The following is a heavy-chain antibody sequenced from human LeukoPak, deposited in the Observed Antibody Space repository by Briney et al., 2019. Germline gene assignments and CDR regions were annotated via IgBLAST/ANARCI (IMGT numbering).Heavy chain of an antibody. CDR1: GASISSNW. V-gene: IGHV4-4*02. Sequence: PSGTLSLTCAVSGASISSNWWNWVRQPPGKGLEWIGEIHHSGSANYNPSLKSRVTISLDTSENQFSLRLSSVTAADTAVYYCARGPYDFWSGYYPDYWGQGTLVTVSS. CDR3: ARGPYDFWSGYYPDY. D-gene: IGHD3-3*01. J-gene: IGHJ4*02. CDR2: IHHSGSA.